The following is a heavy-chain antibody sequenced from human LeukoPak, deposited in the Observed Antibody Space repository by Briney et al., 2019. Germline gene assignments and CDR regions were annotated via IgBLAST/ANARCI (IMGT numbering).Heavy chain of an antibody. CDR2: IWYDGSNK. Sequence: GGSLRLSCAASGFTFSSYGMHWVRQAPGKGLEWVAVIWYDGSNKYYADSVKGRFTISRDNFKNTLYLQMNSLRAEDTAVYYCARSNDAFDIWGQGTMVTVSS. J-gene: IGHJ3*02. CDR3: ARSNDAFDI. CDR1: GFTFSSYG. V-gene: IGHV3-33*01.